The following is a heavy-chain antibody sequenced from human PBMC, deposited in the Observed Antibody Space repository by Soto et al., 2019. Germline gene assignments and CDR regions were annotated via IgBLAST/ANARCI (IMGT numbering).Heavy chain of an antibody. V-gene: IGHV4-4*07. Sequence: SETLSLTCTVSGGSISSYYRSWIRQPAGKGLEWIGRIYTSGSTNYNPSLKSRVTMSVDTSKNQFSLKLSSVTAADTAVYYCARWVVAAQRADWFDPWGQGTLVTVS. CDR1: GGSISSYY. J-gene: IGHJ5*02. CDR3: ARWVVAAQRADWFDP. CDR2: IYTSGST. D-gene: IGHD2-15*01.